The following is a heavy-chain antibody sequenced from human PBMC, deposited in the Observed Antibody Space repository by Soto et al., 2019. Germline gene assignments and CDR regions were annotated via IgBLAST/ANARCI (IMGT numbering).Heavy chain of an antibody. CDR3: ARGWGLVS. CDR2: VIPIHGTT. Sequence: QMEQSGAEVRKPGSSVKVSCKPSGGSLTSYPMAWVRQAPGQGFEWMGGVIPIHGTTEYAQKFQGRVTITADESTNRATLELTGLTSEDTAVYYCARGWGLVSWGQGTLVTVSS. D-gene: IGHD3-16*01. V-gene: IGHV1-69*01. CDR1: GGSLTSYP. J-gene: IGHJ4*02.